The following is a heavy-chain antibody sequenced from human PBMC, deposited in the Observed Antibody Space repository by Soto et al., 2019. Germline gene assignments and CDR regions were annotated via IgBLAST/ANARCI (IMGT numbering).Heavy chain of an antibody. D-gene: IGHD6-13*01. J-gene: IGHJ4*01. CDR2: IYFDGSNK. CDR1: GFTFSNYG. Sequence: VQLVESGGGVVQPGRSLRLSCASSGFTFSNYGMLWVRQAPGKGLEYVAVIYFDGSNKYYADSVKGRFTISRDNPKNTLFLQMDSLRAEDTAVYYCTKSAGKGGMAAPIDNWGHGTLVIVSS. CDR3: TKSAGKGGMAAPIDN. V-gene: IGHV3-33*06.